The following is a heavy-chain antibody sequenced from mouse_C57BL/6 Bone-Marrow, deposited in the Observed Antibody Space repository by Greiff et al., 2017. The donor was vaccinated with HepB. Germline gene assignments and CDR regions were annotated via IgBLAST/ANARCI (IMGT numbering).Heavy chain of an antibody. V-gene: IGHV1-22*01. CDR3: ARGYDGYFYY. D-gene: IGHD2-3*01. J-gene: IGHJ2*01. CDR1: GYTFTDYN. CDR2: INPNNGGT. Sequence: EVKLMESGPELVKPGASVKMSCKASGYTFTDYNMHWVKQSHGKSLEWIGYINPNNGGTSYNQKFKGKATLTVNKSSSTAYMELRSLTSEDSAVYYCARGYDGYFYYWGQGTTLTVSS.